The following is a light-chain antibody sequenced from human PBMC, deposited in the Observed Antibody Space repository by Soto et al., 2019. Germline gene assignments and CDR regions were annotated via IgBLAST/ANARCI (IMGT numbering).Light chain of an antibody. CDR1: SSDVGSYNL. CDR2: EGS. CDR3: CSYAGSSTLV. J-gene: IGLJ2*01. Sequence: QSALTQPASVSWAPGQSITISCTGTSSDVGSYNLVSWYQQHPGKAPKLMIYEGSKRPSGVSNRFSGSKSGNTASLTISGLQAEDEAYYYCCSYAGSSTLVFGGGTKVTVL. V-gene: IGLV2-23*01.